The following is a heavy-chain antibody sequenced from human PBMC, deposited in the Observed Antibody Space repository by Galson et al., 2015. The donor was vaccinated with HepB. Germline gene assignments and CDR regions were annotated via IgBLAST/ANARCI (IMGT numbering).Heavy chain of an antibody. V-gene: IGHV3-30*18. J-gene: IGHJ6*02. D-gene: IGHD3-3*01. CDR3: AKDRKIWSGYYYVMDV. CDR2: ISYDGSNK. Sequence: SLRLSCAASGFTFSSYGMHWVRQAPGKGLEWVVVISYDGSNKYYADSVKGRFTISRDNSKNTLYLQMNSLRAEDTAVYYCAKDRKIWSGYYYVMDVWGPGTTVTVSS. CDR1: GFTFSSYG.